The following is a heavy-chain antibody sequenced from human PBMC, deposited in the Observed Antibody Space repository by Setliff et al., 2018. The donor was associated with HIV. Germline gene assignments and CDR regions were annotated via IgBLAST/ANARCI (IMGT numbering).Heavy chain of an antibody. J-gene: IGHJ4*02. D-gene: IGHD1-1*01. V-gene: IGHV1-69*13. CDR1: GGTFSNYA. Sequence: SVKVSCKASGGTFSNYAISWVRQAPGQGLEWMGGIIPIFGSTKYAQKFQDRVTITADESTYTADMELSSLRSEDTAVYYCARGGNYYFDFWGQGTLVTVSS. CDR3: ARGGNYYFDF. CDR2: IIPIFGST.